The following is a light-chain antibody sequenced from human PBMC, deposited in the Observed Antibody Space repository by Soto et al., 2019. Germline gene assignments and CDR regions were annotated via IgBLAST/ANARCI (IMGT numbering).Light chain of an antibody. V-gene: IGKV1-5*01. CDR2: DAS. J-gene: IGKJ1*01. Sequence: DIQMTQSPSTLSASVGDRVTITCRASQSISSWLAWYQQKPGKAPKLLIYDASSLESGVPSRFSGSGSGTEFAITISSLHPDYFATYYCQQYNSYRTFGQGTKVEIK. CDR1: QSISSW. CDR3: QQYNSYRT.